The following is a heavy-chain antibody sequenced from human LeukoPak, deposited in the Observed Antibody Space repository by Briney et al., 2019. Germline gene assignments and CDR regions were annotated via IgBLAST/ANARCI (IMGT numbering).Heavy chain of an antibody. J-gene: IGHJ5*01. D-gene: IGHD6-6*01. CDR3: ARVSGSIVARSAWFDS. Sequence: GASVKISCKASGYIFTKYGFTWVRQAPGQGLEWMGWISAYDGYTNHAQKFQGRVTMTTDVSTSTPYMELRSLRSDDTAVYYCARVSGSIVARSAWFDSWGQGTLVTVSS. CDR1: GYIFTKYG. V-gene: IGHV1-18*01. CDR2: ISAYDGYT.